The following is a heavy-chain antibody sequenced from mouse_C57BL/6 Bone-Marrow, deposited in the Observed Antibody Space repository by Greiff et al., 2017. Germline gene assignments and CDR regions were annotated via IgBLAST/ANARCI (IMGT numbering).Heavy chain of an antibody. J-gene: IGHJ2*01. D-gene: IGHD2-4*01. Sequence: VQLQQSGAELVRPGASVTLSCKASGYTFTDYEMHWVKQTPVHGLEWIGAIAPETGGTAYNQKFKGKAILTADKSSSTAYMELRSLTSEDSSVYYCTRWGRLFYYDYGDYWGKGTTLTVSS. CDR2: IAPETGGT. V-gene: IGHV1-15*01. CDR1: GYTFTDYE. CDR3: TRWGRLFYYDYGDY.